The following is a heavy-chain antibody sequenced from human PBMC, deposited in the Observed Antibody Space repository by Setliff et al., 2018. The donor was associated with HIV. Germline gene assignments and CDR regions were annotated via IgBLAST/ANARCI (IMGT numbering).Heavy chain of an antibody. D-gene: IGHD4-17*01. CDR3: ARINGEYPSYYYMDV. Sequence: SETLSLTCTVSGVSLSSDGYYWSWICQYPGKGLDWIGYIYYTGTTQFTPSLESRATISVDRSKNQFSLRLRVVTAADTAVYYCARINGEYPSYYYMDVWGKGTTVTVSS. CDR1: GVSLSSDGYY. V-gene: IGHV4-31*03. J-gene: IGHJ6*03. CDR2: IYYTGTT.